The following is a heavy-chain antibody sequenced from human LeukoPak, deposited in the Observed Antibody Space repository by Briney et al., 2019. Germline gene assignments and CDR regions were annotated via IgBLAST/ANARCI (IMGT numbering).Heavy chain of an antibody. D-gene: IGHD5-18*01. CDR3: ARVGGYSYGYADY. CDR1: GGSISSSSYY. J-gene: IGHJ4*02. Sequence: PSETLSLTCTVSGGSISSSSYYWGWIRQPPGKGLEWIGSIYYSGSTYYNPSLKSRVTISVDTSKNQFSLKLSSVTAADTAVYYCARVGGYSYGYADYWGQGTLVTVSP. V-gene: IGHV4-39*07. CDR2: IYYSGST.